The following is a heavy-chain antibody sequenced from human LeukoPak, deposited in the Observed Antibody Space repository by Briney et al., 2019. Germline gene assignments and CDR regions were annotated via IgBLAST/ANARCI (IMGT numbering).Heavy chain of an antibody. D-gene: IGHD4-17*01. CDR1: GYTFTSYG. Sequence: GASVKVSCKASGYTFTSYGISWVRQAPGQGLEWMGRIIPIFGTANYAQKFQGRVTITTDESTSTAYMELSSLRSEDTAVYYCARDLYYGDYRLDYWGQGTLVTVSS. J-gene: IGHJ4*02. CDR2: IIPIFGTA. CDR3: ARDLYYGDYRLDY. V-gene: IGHV1-69*05.